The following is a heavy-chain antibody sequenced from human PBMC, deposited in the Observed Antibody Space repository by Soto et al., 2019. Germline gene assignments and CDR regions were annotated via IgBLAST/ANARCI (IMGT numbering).Heavy chain of an antibody. CDR2: IYVGDSDT. J-gene: IGHJ4*02. CDR3: ARSGDNRFPSSFDY. D-gene: IGHD3-10*01. V-gene: IGHV5-51*01. Sequence: GESLKISCEASGYSFPNYWIAWVRQMPGKGLEWMGIIYVGDSDTRYSPSFQGQVTIPADKSISTAYLQWSSLKASDTAIYYCARSGDNRFPSSFDYWGQGTLVTVSS. CDR1: GYSFPNYW.